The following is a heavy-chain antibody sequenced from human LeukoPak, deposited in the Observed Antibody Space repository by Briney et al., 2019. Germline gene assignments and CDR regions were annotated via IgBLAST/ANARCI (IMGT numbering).Heavy chain of an antibody. D-gene: IGHD2-15*01. J-gene: IGHJ4*02. CDR2: ISSSSIYI. CDR1: GFTFSSNS. Sequence: PGGSLRLSCAASGFTFSSNSMNWVRQAPGKGLEWVSSISSSSIYIYYADSVKGRFTISRDNAKNSLYLQMNSLRAEDTAVYYCAREYCSGIGCYQGFDYWGQGSLVTVSS. CDR3: AREYCSGIGCYQGFDY. V-gene: IGHV3-21*01.